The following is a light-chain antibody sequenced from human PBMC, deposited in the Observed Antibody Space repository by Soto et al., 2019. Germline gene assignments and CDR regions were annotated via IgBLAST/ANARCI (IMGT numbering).Light chain of an antibody. V-gene: IGKV1-8*01. J-gene: IGKJ1*01. Sequence: AIRMTQSPPSLSASTGDRVTITCRASQGVSSSLAWYQQKPGKAPKLLIFAASTLQSGVPSRFSGSGSGTDFTLTISCLQSEDFATYYCQHYYSYPWTFGQGTKVDIK. CDR2: AAS. CDR1: QGVSSS. CDR3: QHYYSYPWT.